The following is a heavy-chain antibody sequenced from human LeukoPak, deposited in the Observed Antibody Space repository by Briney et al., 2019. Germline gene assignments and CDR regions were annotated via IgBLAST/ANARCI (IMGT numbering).Heavy chain of an antibody. CDR3: ARNWNRLRGTRYYGMDV. CDR2: INHSGST. D-gene: IGHD1-1*01. CDR1: GGSIRSSYYY. J-gene: IGHJ6*02. V-gene: IGHV4-39*07. Sequence: PSETLSLTCTVSGGSIRSSYYYWSWIRQPPGKGLEWIGEINHSGSTNYNPSLKSRVTISVDTSKNQFSLKLSSVTAADTAVYYCARNWNRLRGTRYYGMDVWGQGTTVTVSS.